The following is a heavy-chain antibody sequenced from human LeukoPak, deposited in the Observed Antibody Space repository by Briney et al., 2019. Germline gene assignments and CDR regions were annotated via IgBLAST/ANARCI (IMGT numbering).Heavy chain of an antibody. Sequence: GGSLRLSCVASGFTFSDYGMHWVRQAPGKGLEWVAFIRNDGSIKYHVDSVRGRFTISRDNSKNTLYLQMNSLRAEDTAVYYCATFRNSWYVPEFDYWGQGTLVTVSS. CDR3: ATFRNSWYVPEFDY. CDR1: GFTFSDYG. J-gene: IGHJ4*02. CDR2: IRNDGSIK. V-gene: IGHV3-30*02. D-gene: IGHD6-13*01.